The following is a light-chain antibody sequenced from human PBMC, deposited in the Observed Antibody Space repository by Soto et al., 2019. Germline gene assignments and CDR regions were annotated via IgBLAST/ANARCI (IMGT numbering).Light chain of an antibody. J-gene: IGLJ1*01. CDR1: SSYVGGFNF. Sequence: HSVLTQPASVYGSAGQSITIFCTRTSSYVGGFNFVSWYHQHPVKASKLMIYDVSTLPSCVSDRFSCSQFCNWDSLTISQLKAEDKGDYYCSLYISSSTPLYFFGTVSKVPV. V-gene: IGLV2-14*03. CDR3: SLYISSSTPLYF. CDR2: DVS.